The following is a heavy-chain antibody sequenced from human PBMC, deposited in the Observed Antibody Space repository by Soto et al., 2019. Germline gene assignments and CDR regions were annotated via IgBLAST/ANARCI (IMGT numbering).Heavy chain of an antibody. Sequence: QVQLVQSGAEVKKPGASVKVSCKASGYTFTSYDINWVRQATGQGLEWMGWMNPNSGNTGYAQKFQGRVTMTRNTSISTAYMELSSLRSEDTAVYYCARVKVSVVRGVIITSGFDPWGQGTLVTVSS. CDR1: GYTFTSYD. V-gene: IGHV1-8*01. CDR3: ARVKVSVVRGVIITSGFDP. CDR2: MNPNSGNT. J-gene: IGHJ5*02. D-gene: IGHD3-10*01.